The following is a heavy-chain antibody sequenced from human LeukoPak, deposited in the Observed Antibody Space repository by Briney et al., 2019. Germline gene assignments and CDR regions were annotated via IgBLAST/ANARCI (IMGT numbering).Heavy chain of an antibody. D-gene: IGHD3-16*01. V-gene: IGHV1-2*02. Sequence: ASVKVSCKASGYTFTGYYMHWVRQAPGQGLEWMGWINPNSGGTNYAQKFQGRVTMTRDTSISTAYMELSRLRSDDTAVYYCASPHGPPSYYDYVWGSPSDAFDIWGQGTMVTVSS. CDR3: ASPHGPPSYYDYVWGSPSDAFDI. J-gene: IGHJ3*02. CDR2: INPNSGGT. CDR1: GYTFTGYY.